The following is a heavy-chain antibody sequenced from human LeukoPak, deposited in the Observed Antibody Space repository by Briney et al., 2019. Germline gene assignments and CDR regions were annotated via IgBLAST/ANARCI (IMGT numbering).Heavy chain of an antibody. CDR2: INMYTANP. CDR1: GYTFIRYA. D-gene: IGHD3-16*01. V-gene: IGHV7-4-1*02. Sequence: ASVKVYCKASGYTFIRYAVNWLRQAPGQGLEWMGWINMYTANPAYAQGFTERFVFSVDTSVTTAYLQISNLKTEDTAVYYCARHDNDDDFDYWGQGTLVTVSS. J-gene: IGHJ4*02. CDR3: ARHDNDDDFDY.